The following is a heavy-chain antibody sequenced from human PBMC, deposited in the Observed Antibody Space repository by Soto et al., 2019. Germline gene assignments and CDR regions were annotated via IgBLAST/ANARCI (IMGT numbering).Heavy chain of an antibody. CDR2: INAGNGKT. CDR3: ARGEYCSSTSCVPGDFDI. CDR1: AYTFTTYA. D-gene: IGHD2-2*01. Sequence: QVQLVQSGVEVKKPGASVKVSCKASAYTFTTYAMHWVRQAPGQRLEWMGWINAGNGKTKYSQNFQGRVTITRDTSASTAYMELSSLRSEDTAVYYCARGEYCSSTSCVPGDFDIWGQGTMVTVSS. J-gene: IGHJ3*02. V-gene: IGHV1-3*01.